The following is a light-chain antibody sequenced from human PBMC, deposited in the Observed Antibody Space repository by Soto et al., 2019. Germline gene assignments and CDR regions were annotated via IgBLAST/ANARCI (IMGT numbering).Light chain of an antibody. V-gene: IGLV2-8*01. J-gene: IGLJ2*01. CDR3: RSNVVGTNLKI. Sequence: QSALTQPPSASGSPGQSVTISCTGSNSNVGGSNYVSWYQQHPGKAPKLMIYEVIKRPSGVPARFSGSRSANTASLTVTGLQAEDEADYYCRSNVVGTNLKIFGAGTQLTVL. CDR2: EVI. CDR1: NSNVGGSNY.